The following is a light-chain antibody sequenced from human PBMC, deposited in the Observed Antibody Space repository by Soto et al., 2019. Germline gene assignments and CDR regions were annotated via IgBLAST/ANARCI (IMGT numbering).Light chain of an antibody. CDR3: HQYGSSPWT. CDR1: QSVSSSF. Sequence: ETVLTQSPGTLSLSPGERATLSCRASQSVSSSFLAWYQQRPGQAPRLLIYGASSRATGIPDRFSGSGSGTDFTLTISILEPEDFAVYYCHQYGSSPWTFGQGTKVEIK. CDR2: GAS. J-gene: IGKJ1*01. V-gene: IGKV3-20*01.